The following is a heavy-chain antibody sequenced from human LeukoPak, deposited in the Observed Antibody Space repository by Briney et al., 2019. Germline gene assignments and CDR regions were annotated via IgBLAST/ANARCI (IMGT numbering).Heavy chain of an antibody. CDR1: GGSFSGYY. CDR3: ARDIVVVPAAILSYYGMDV. CDR2: INHSGST. V-gene: IGHV4-34*01. D-gene: IGHD2-2*01. J-gene: IGHJ6*02. Sequence: SETLSLTCAVYGGSFSGYYWSWIRQPPGKGLEWIGEINHSGSTNYNPSLKSRVTISVDTSKNQFSLKLSSVTAADTAVYYCARDIVVVPAAILSYYGMDVWGQGTTVTVSS.